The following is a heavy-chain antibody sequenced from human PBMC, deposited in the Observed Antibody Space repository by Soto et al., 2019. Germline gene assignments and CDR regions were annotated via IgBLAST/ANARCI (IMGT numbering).Heavy chain of an antibody. V-gene: IGHV4-59*01. CDR1: GGSISGYY. D-gene: IGHD3-22*01. Sequence: SETLSLTCTVSGGSISGYYWSWIRQPPGKGLEWIGYIYYSGSTDYNPSLKSRVTISVDSSKNQFSLKLSSVTAADTAVYYCARRGADRSGYHPFWGQGTLVTVSS. CDR3: ARRGADRSGYHPF. J-gene: IGHJ4*02. CDR2: IYYSGST.